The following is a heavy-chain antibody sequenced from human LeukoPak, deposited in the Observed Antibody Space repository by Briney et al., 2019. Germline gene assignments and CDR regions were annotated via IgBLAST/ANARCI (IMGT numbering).Heavy chain of an antibody. CDR2: ISAYNGNT. V-gene: IGHV1-18*01. D-gene: IGHD6-13*01. CDR1: GYTFTSYG. CDR3: ARDFVGSRYPGY. J-gene: IGHJ4*02. Sequence: SVKVSRKASGYTFTSYGISWVRQAPGQGLEWMGWISAYNGNTNYAQKPQGRVTMTTDTSTSTAYMELRSLRSDDTAVYYCARDFVGSRYPGYWGQGTLVTVSS.